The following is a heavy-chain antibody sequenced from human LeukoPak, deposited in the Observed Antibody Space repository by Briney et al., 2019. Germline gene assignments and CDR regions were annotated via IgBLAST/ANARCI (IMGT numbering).Heavy chain of an antibody. J-gene: IGHJ5*02. CDR2: IYYSGST. CDR1: GGSISSSSYY. D-gene: IGHD3-10*01. Sequence: SETLSLTCTVSGGSISSSSYYWGWIRQPPGKGLEWIGSIYYSGSTYYDPSLKSRVTISVDTSKNQFSLKLSSVTAADTAVYYCARSPRIQLLWFGDCNWFDPWGQGTLVTVSS. V-gene: IGHV4-39*07. CDR3: ARSPRIQLLWFGDCNWFDP.